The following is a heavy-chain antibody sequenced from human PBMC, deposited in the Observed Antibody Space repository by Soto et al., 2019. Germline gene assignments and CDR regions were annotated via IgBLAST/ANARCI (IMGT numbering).Heavy chain of an antibody. D-gene: IGHD1-26*01. J-gene: IGHJ4*02. V-gene: IGHV3-64D*06. Sequence: GGSLRLSCSASGFTFSSYAMHWVRQAPGKGLEYVSAISSNGGSTYYADSVKGRFTISRDNSKNTLYLQMSSLRAEDTAVYYCVKVQGWWELSFGDYWGQGNMVTVSS. CDR1: GFTFSSYA. CDR2: ISSNGGST. CDR3: VKVQGWWELSFGDY.